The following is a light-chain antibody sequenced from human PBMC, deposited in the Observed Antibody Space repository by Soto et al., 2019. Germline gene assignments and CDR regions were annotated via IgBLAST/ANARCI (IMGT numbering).Light chain of an antibody. CDR3: SAYATRNTLVV. Sequence: QSALTQPASVSGSPGQSITISCTGTSSDVGDYNYVSWYRQHPGRAPKLMIYEVSNRPSGVSNLFSGSKSGNTASLTISGLQAEDEADYYCSAYATRNTLVVFGGVTKLTFL. V-gene: IGLV2-14*01. CDR1: SSDVGDYNY. CDR2: EVS. J-gene: IGLJ2*01.